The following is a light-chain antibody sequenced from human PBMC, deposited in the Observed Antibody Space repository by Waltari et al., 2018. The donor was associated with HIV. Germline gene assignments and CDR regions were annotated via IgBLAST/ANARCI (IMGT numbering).Light chain of an antibody. J-gene: IGKJ4*01. CDR2: WAS. CDR3: QQYYTTPLT. V-gene: IGKV4-1*01. CDR1: QSVSYTSNNKNY. Sequence: DIVMTQSPDSLAVSLGERATIHCKPSQSVSYTSNNKNYLAWYQQKPGQPPKLLIYWASTRESGVPDRFSGSGSGTDFTLTITSLQAEDVAVYYCQQYYTTPLTFGGGTKVEIK.